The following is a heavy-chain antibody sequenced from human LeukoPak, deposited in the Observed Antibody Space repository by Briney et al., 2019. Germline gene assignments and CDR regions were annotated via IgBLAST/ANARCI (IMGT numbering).Heavy chain of an antibody. J-gene: IGHJ6*02. Sequence: ASVKVSCKASGYTFTSYGISWVRQAPGQGLEWMGWISAYNGNTNYAQKLQGRVTMTTDTSTSTAYMELRSLRSDDTAVYYCVRVYSSSYYYYYYGMDVWGQGTTVTVSS. D-gene: IGHD6-6*01. V-gene: IGHV1-18*01. CDR3: VRVYSSSYYYYYYGMDV. CDR1: GYTFTSYG. CDR2: ISAYNGNT.